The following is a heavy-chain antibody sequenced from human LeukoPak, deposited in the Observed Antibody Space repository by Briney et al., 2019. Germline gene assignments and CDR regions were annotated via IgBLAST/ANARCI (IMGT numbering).Heavy chain of an antibody. D-gene: IGHD2-2*01. J-gene: IGHJ4*02. CDR3: ARVMMGVRSSDITLVVPAAKGCFDY. V-gene: IGHV1-18*01. Sequence: ASVKVSCKASGYTFTSYGISWVRQAPGQGLEWMGWISAYNGNTNYAQMLQGRVTMTTDTSTSTAYMELRSLRSDDTAVYYCARVMMGVRSSDITLVVPAAKGCFDYWGQGTLVTVSS. CDR2: ISAYNGNT. CDR1: GYTFTSYG.